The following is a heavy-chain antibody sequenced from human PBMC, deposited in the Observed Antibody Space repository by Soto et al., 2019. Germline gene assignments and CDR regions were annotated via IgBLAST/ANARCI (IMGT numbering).Heavy chain of an antibody. Sequence: ASVKVSCKASGYTFTSYAMHWVRQAPGQRLEWMGWINAGNGNTKYSQKFQGRVTITRDTSASTAYMELSSLRSEDTAVYYCARSSTMVRGVIKHNYYYYGMDVWGQGTTVTVSS. V-gene: IGHV1-3*01. J-gene: IGHJ6*02. CDR2: INAGNGNT. CDR3: ARSSTMVRGVIKHNYYYYGMDV. D-gene: IGHD3-10*01. CDR1: GYTFTSYA.